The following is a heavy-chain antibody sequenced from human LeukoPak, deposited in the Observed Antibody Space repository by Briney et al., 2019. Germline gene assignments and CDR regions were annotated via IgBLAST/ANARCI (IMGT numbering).Heavy chain of an antibody. CDR3: AKDLILWFGEFDY. CDR2: ISGSGGST. D-gene: IGHD3-10*01. CDR1: GFTFSSYA. V-gene: IGHV3-23*01. J-gene: IGHJ4*02. Sequence: GGSLRLSCAASGFTFSSYAMSWVRQAPGKGLEWVSAISGSGGSTYYADSVEGRFTISRDNSKNTLYLQMNSLRAEDTAVYYCAKDLILWFGEFDYWGQGTLVTVSS.